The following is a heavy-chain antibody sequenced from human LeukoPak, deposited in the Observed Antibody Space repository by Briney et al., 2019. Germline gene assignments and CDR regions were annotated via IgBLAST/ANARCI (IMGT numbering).Heavy chain of an antibody. J-gene: IGHJ4*02. CDR1: GYSFSDYY. Sequence: ASVKVSCKASGYSFSDYYMQWLRQAPGQGFEWMGWINPNSGGTDYAQKFQGRVTMTRDTSISTAYMDLRRLTSDDTAVYYCAREGALAVASAGDYWGQGTLVTVSS. V-gene: IGHV1-2*02. CDR3: AREGALAVASAGDY. CDR2: INPNSGGT. D-gene: IGHD6-19*01.